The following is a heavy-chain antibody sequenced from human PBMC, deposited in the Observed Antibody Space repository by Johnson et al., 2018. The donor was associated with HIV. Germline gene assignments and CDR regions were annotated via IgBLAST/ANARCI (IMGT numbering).Heavy chain of an antibody. Sequence: VQLVESGGGVVQPGGSLRLSCAASGFTFSSYGMHWVRQAPGKGLEWVAFIRYDGSNKYYADSVKGRFTISRDNSKNTLYLQMNSLRAEDTAVYYCARSKDCSGGSCPDAFDIWGQGTMVTVSS. J-gene: IGHJ3*02. CDR2: IRYDGSNK. CDR1: GFTFSSYG. V-gene: IGHV3-30*02. D-gene: IGHD2-15*01. CDR3: ARSKDCSGGSCPDAFDI.